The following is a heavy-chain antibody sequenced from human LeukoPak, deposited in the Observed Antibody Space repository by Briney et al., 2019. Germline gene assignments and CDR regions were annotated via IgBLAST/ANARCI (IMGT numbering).Heavy chain of an antibody. Sequence: ASVTVSCKASGYTFTVYYMHWVRQAPGQGLEWMGWINPNSGGTNYAQKFQGRVTMTRDTSIGTAYMELSRLRSDDTAVYYCARDLYIAVAGGFDYWGQGTLVTVSS. D-gene: IGHD6-19*01. CDR3: ARDLYIAVAGGFDY. V-gene: IGHV1-2*02. CDR2: INPNSGGT. J-gene: IGHJ4*02. CDR1: GYTFTVYY.